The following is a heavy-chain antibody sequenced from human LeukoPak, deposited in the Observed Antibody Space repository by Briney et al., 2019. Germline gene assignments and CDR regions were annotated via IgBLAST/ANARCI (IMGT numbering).Heavy chain of an antibody. V-gene: IGHV3-23*01. D-gene: IGHD2-2*01. CDR2: ISGSGVST. Sequence: GGSLRLSCAASGFTFSSYAMSWVRQAPGKGLEWVSAISGSGVSTYYADSVKGRFTISRDNSKNTLCLHMNSLRAEDTAVYYCAKDKRSGSTSCFDYWGQGTLVTVSS. CDR3: AKDKRSGSTSCFDY. J-gene: IGHJ4*02. CDR1: GFTFSSYA.